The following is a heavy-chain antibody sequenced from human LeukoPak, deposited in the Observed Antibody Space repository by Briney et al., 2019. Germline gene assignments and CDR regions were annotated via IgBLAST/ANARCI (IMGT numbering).Heavy chain of an antibody. J-gene: IGHJ4*02. CDR3: ARERKLYVVVPAAREFDY. Sequence: PSETLSLTCAVYGGSFSGYYWSWIRQPPGKGLEWIGEINHSGSTNYNPSLKSRVTISVDTPKNQFSLKLSSVTAADTAVYYCARERKLYVVVPAAREFDYWGQGTLATVSS. D-gene: IGHD2-2*01. CDR2: INHSGST. CDR1: GGSFSGYY. V-gene: IGHV4-34*01.